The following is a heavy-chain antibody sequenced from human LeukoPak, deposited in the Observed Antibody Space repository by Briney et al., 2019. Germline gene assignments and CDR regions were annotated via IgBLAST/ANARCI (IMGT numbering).Heavy chain of an antibody. V-gene: IGHV4-59*01. CDR2: IYYRVTS. Sequence: SETLSLTCTVSGDSISTYYWSWIRQPPGKGLEWIGYIYYRVTSDYNPSLKSRVTMSVDMSTRQISLKLSSVTAADTAVYYCARVDDYYYYMDVWGKGTTVTISS. J-gene: IGHJ6*03. CDR1: GDSISTYY. CDR3: ARVDDYYYYMDV.